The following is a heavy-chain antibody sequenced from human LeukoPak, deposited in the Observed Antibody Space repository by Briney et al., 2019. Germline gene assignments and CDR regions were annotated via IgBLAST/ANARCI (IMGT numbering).Heavy chain of an antibody. CDR3: ARAREYYYDSSGFGY. J-gene: IGHJ4*02. V-gene: IGHV3-33*01. CDR1: GFTFSSYG. CDR2: IWYDGSNK. D-gene: IGHD3-22*01. Sequence: PGGSLRLSCAASGFTFSSYGMHWVRQAPGKGLEGVAVIWYDGSNKYYADSVKGRFTISRDNSKNTLYLQMNSLRAEDTAVYYCARAREYYYDSSGFGYWGQGTLVTVSS.